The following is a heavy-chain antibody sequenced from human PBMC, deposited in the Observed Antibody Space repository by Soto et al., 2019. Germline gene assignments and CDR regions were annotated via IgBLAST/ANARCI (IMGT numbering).Heavy chain of an antibody. J-gene: IGHJ4*02. CDR3: ARSKKRAHDY. CDR1: GGSISSYY. CDR2: IYYSGST. Sequence: QVQLQESGPGLVKPSETLSLTCTVSGGSISSYYWSWIRQPPGKGLEWIGYIYYSGSTNYNPSLTSRFTISVDTSKTQFSLKLSSVTAADTAVYYCARSKKRAHDYWGQGTLVTVSS. V-gene: IGHV4-59*08.